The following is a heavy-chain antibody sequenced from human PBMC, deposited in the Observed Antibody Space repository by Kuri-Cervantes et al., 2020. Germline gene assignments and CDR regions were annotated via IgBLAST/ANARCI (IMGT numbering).Heavy chain of an antibody. D-gene: IGHD2-15*01. J-gene: IGHJ4*02. Sequence: GSLRLSCTVSGGSISSYYWSWIRQPAGKGLEWIGRIYTSGDTNYSPSLKSRVTISPDRSKGQFFLKLTSVTAADTATYYCARDTNGSFDYWGQGVLVTVSS. CDR2: IYTSGDT. V-gene: IGHV4-4*07. CDR1: GGSISSYY. CDR3: ARDTNGSFDY.